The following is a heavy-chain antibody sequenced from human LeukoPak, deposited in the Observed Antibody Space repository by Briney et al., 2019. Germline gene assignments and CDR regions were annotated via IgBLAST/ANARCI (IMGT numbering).Heavy chain of an antibody. Sequence: ASVKFSCKASGYTFTGYYMHWVRQAPGQGLEWMGWINPNSGGTNYAQKFQGRVTMTRDTSISTAYMELSRLRSDDTAVYYCARDPIVGFWSGLLDPWGQGTLVTVSS. CDR2: INPNSGGT. V-gene: IGHV1-2*02. D-gene: IGHD3-3*01. J-gene: IGHJ5*02. CDR1: GYTFTGYY. CDR3: ARDPIVGFWSGLLDP.